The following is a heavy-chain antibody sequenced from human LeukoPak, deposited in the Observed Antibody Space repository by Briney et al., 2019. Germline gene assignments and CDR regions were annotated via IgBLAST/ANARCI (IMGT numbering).Heavy chain of an antibody. CDR3: ARSTWLLDK. D-gene: IGHD3-22*01. CDR2: IYYSGST. CDR1: GGAITNYY. Sequence: SETLSLTCGVSGGAITNYYWNWIRQAPGKGLEWIGYIYYSGSTNYNPSLKSRVTISLDTSKNQFSLKLSSVTAADTAVYYCARSTWLLDKWGQGTLVTVSS. J-gene: IGHJ4*02. V-gene: IGHV4-59*01.